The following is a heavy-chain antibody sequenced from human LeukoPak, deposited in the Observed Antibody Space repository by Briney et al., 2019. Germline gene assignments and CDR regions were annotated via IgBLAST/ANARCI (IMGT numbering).Heavy chain of an antibody. CDR1: GYSISSGYY. J-gene: IGHJ4*02. V-gene: IGHV4-38-2*02. D-gene: IGHD2/OR15-2a*01. CDR3: ARAIIGYFDY. Sequence: SETLSLTCTVSGYSISSGYYWGWIRQPPGKGLEWIGSIYHSGSTYYNPSLKSRVTISVDTSKNQFSLKLSSVTAADTAVYYCARAIIGYFDYWGQGTLVTVSS. CDR2: IYHSGST.